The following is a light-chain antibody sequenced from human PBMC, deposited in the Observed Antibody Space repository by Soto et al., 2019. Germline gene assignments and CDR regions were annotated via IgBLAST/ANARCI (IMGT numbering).Light chain of an antibody. J-gene: IGLJ2*01. CDR2: DVS. Sequence: QSALTPPASVSGSPGQSITISCTGTSSDVGGYNYVSWYRQHPGKAPKLMIYDVSNRPSGVSNRFSGSKSGNTAALPISGLQAEDEADYSCSSYTSRSTRVFGGGTTLTV. CDR3: SSYTSRSTRV. V-gene: IGLV2-14*01. CDR1: SSDVGGYNY.